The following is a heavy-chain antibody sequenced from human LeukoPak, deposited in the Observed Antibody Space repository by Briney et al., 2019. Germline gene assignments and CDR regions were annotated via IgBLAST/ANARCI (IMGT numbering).Heavy chain of an antibody. CDR3: ARGSGSGGSCLDY. D-gene: IGHD2-15*01. V-gene: IGHV4-34*01. Sequence: SETLSLTCAVYGGSFSGYYWSWIRQPPGKGLEWIGEINHSGSTNYNPSLKSRVTISVDTSKNQFSLKLSSVTAADTAVYYCARGSGSGGSCLDYWGQGTLVTVSS. CDR1: GGSFSGYY. J-gene: IGHJ4*02. CDR2: INHSGST.